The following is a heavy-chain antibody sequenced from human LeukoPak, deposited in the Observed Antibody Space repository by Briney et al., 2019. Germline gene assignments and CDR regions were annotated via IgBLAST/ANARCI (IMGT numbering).Heavy chain of an antibody. Sequence: KPSETLSLTCTVSGGSISSSSYYWGWIRQPPGKGLEWIGSIYYSGSTYYNPSLKSRVTISVDTSKNQFSLKLSSVTAADTAVYYCARDRLITMRLGLAHGAFDIWGQGTMVTVSS. J-gene: IGHJ3*02. D-gene: IGHD3-10*01. CDR1: GGSISSSSYY. CDR2: IYYSGST. V-gene: IGHV4-39*07. CDR3: ARDRLITMRLGLAHGAFDI.